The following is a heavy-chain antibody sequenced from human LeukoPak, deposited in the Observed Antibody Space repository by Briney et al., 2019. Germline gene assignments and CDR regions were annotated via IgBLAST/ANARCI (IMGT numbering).Heavy chain of an antibody. CDR2: ISSSGSTI. J-gene: IGHJ4*02. CDR1: GFTFSDYY. Sequence: GGSLRLSCAASGFTFSDYYMSWIRQAPGKGLEWVSYISSSGSTIYYADSVKGRFTISRDNSKNTPYLQMNSLRAEDTAVYYCAKDAQRWLHVYYFDYWGQGTLVTVSS. V-gene: IGHV3-11*04. CDR3: AKDAQRWLHVYYFDY. D-gene: IGHD5-24*01.